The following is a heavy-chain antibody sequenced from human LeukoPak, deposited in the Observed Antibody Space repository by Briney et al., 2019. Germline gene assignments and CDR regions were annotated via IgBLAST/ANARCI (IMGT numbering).Heavy chain of an antibody. D-gene: IGHD6-13*01. J-gene: IGHJ6*02. V-gene: IGHV3-23*01. Sequence: GGSLRLSCAASGFIFSSYSMSWVRQAPGMGLEWVSVITGSGGNTYYADSVKGRFTISKDNSKNTVYLQMSSLRVDDTAVYYCAKAASSSWPSYYYGMDVWGQGATVTVSS. CDR3: AKAASSSWPSYYYGMDV. CDR2: ITGSGGNT. CDR1: GFIFSSYS.